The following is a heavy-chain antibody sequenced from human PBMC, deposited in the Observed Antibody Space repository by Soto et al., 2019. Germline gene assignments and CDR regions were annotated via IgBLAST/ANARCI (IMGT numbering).Heavy chain of an antibody. J-gene: IGHJ6*02. CDR1: GFTFSSYE. CDR3: ARDFRSTTSFYYYGMDV. CDR2: ISSSGSTI. D-gene: IGHD2-2*01. Sequence: PGGSLRLSCAASGFTFSSYEMNWVRQAPGKGLEWVSYISSSGSTIYYADSVKGRFTISRDNAKNSLYLQMNSLRAEDTAVYYCARDFRSTTSFYYYGMDVWGQGTTVTVSS. V-gene: IGHV3-48*03.